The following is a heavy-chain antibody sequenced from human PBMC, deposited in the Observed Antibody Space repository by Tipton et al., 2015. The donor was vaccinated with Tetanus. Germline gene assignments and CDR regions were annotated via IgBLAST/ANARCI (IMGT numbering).Heavy chain of an antibody. Sequence: QLVQSGAEVKKPGASVKVSCKASGYTFSSYDTNWVRQATGQGLEWMGWMNPNSGNTAYAQKFQGRVTMTSNTSISTAYMELSSLRSEGAAVYYCVRGTAMVRGVSPTGFYGMDGWGQGTTVTVSS. CDR2: MNPNSGNT. V-gene: IGHV1-8*01. CDR1: GYTFSSYD. J-gene: IGHJ6*02. D-gene: IGHD3-10*01. CDR3: VRGTAMVRGVSPTGFYGMDG.